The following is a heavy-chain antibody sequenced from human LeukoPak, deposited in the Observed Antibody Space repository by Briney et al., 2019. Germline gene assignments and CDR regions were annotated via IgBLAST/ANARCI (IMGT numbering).Heavy chain of an antibody. CDR2: ISGSGGST. CDR1: GFTFSSYV. J-gene: IGHJ4*02. D-gene: IGHD3-10*01. Sequence: GGSLRLSCAASGFTFSSYVMSWVRQAPGKGLEWVSAISGSGGSTYYAVSVKGRFTISRDNAKNSLYLQMNSLRAEDTAVFYCARADYYDSGSFYPLNFWGQGTLVTVSP. V-gene: IGHV3-23*01. CDR3: ARADYYDSGSFYPLNF.